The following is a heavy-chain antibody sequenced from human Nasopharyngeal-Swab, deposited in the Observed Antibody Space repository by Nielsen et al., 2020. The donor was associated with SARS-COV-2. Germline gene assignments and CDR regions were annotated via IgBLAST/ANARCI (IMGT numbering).Heavy chain of an antibody. Sequence: GGSLRLSCAASGFTFSSYGMHWVRQAPGKGLEWVAVIWYDGSNKDYADSVKGRFTISRDNSKNTLYLQMNSLRAEDTAVYYCARGPPAGSSTSGMGYWGQGTLVTVSS. V-gene: IGHV3-33*01. J-gene: IGHJ4*02. CDR3: ARGPPAGSSTSGMGY. D-gene: IGHD2-2*01. CDR2: IWYDGSNK. CDR1: GFTFSSYG.